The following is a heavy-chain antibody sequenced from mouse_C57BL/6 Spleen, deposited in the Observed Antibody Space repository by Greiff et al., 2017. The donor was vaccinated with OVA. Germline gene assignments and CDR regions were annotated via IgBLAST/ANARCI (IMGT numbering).Heavy chain of an antibody. D-gene: IGHD1-2*01. CDR1: GFTFSSYA. V-gene: IGHV5-4*01. CDR2: ISDGGSYT. Sequence: EVKLMESGGGLVKPGGSLKLSCAASGFTFSSYAMSWVRQTPEKRLEWVATISDGGSYTYYPDNVKGRFTISRDNAKNNLYLQMSHLKSEDTAMYYCARDGLLRPYAMDYWGRGTSVTVSS. J-gene: IGHJ4*01. CDR3: ARDGLLRPYAMDY.